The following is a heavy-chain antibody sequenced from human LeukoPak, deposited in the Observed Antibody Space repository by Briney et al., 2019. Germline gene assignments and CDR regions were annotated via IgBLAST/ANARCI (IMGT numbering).Heavy chain of an antibody. CDR1: GFTFGSYG. V-gene: IGHV3-30*18. CDR3: VKDTAMEPYDYYYYGTDV. J-gene: IGHJ6*02. D-gene: IGHD5-18*01. Sequence: GGSLRLSCAASGFTFGSYGMHWVRQAPGKGLEWVAVISHDGKKKFYVDFVKSRFTISRDNSENTLYLQMNSLRTEDTAMYYCVKDTAMEPYDYYYYGTDVWGQGTTITVSS. CDR2: ISHDGKKK.